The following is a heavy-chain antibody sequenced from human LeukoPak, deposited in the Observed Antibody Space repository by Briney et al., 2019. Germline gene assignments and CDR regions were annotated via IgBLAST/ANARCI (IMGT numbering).Heavy chain of an antibody. D-gene: IGHD2-15*01. CDR2: TIPICGTA. J-gene: IGHJ6*02. Sequence: SVKVSCKASGGTFSSYAISWVRQAPAQGLEWMGGTIPICGTANYAQKFQGRVTITADESTSTAYMELSSLRSEDTAVYYCARSPYCSGGSCYSSYYYYGMDVWGQGTTVTVSS. CDR3: ARSPYCSGGSCYSSYYYYGMDV. V-gene: IGHV1-69*13. CDR1: GGTFSSYA.